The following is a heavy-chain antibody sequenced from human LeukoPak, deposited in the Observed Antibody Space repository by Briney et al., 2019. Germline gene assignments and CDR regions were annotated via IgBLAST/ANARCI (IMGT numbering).Heavy chain of an antibody. J-gene: IGHJ6*03. Sequence: SETLSLTCAVSGGSISSSNWWSWVRQPPGKGLEWIGEIYHSGSTNYNPSLQSRVTISVDKSKNQFSLKLSSVTAADTAVYYCARDRLQRYYYMDVWGKGTTVTVSS. V-gene: IGHV4-4*02. D-gene: IGHD1-1*01. CDR3: ARDRLQRYYYMDV. CDR1: GGSISSSNW. CDR2: IYHSGST.